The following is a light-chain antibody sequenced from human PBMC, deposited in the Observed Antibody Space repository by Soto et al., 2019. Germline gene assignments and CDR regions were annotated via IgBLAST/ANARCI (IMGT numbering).Light chain of an antibody. CDR2: KAS. J-gene: IGKJ5*01. CDR1: QSISNW. V-gene: IGKV1-5*03. CDR3: QQYNSYVT. Sequence: DIQMTQSPSNLSASVGDRVTITCRASQSISNWLAWYQQKPGKAPKLLIYKASSLESGVPSRFSGSGSGTEFTLTISSLQPDDFATYYCQQYNSYVTFGQGTRLEIK.